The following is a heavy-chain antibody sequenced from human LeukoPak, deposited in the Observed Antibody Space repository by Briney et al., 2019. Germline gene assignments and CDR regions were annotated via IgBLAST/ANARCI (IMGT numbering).Heavy chain of an antibody. CDR3: ARVQGGYVWGSYRYTFDY. CDR1: GYTFTSYY. J-gene: IGHJ4*02. CDR2: INPSGGST. Sequence: GASVKVSCKASGYTFTSYYMHWVRQAPGQGLEWMGIINPSGGSTSYAQKLQGRVTMTTDTSTSTAYMELRSLRSDDTAVYYCARVQGGYVWGSYRYTFDYWGQGTLVTVSS. D-gene: IGHD3-16*02. V-gene: IGHV1-46*01.